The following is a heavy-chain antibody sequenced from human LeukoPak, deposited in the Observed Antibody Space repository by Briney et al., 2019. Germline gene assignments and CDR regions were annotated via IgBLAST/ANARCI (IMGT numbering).Heavy chain of an antibody. J-gene: IGHJ3*02. CDR3: AGGSYLSDAFDI. CDR2: IYTSGST. D-gene: IGHD1-26*01. V-gene: IGHV4-4*07. Sequence: SETLSLTCTVSGGSISSYYWSWIRQPAGKGLEWIGRIYTSGSTNYNPSLKSRVTMSVDTSKNQFSLKLSSVTAADTAVYYCAGGSYLSDAFDIWGQGTMVTVSS. CDR1: GGSISSYY.